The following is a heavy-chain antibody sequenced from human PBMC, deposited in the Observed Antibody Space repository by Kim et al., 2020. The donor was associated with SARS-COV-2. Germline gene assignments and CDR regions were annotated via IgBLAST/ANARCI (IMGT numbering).Heavy chain of an antibody. CDR1: GFTFDDYA. Sequence: GGSLRLSCAASGFTFDDYAMHWVRQAPGKGLEWVSGISWNSGSIGYADSVKGRFTISRDNAKNSLYLQMNSLRAEDTALYYCAKGGVSSFDYWGQGTLVT. J-gene: IGHJ4*02. V-gene: IGHV3-9*01. D-gene: IGHD6-13*01. CDR3: AKGGVSSFDY. CDR2: ISWNSGSI.